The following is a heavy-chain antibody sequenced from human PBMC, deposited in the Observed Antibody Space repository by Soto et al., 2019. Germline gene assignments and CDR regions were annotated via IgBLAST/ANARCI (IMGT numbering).Heavy chain of an antibody. D-gene: IGHD2-8*01. Sequence: SVKVSCKASVYTFNSYYMHWVRQDPRQGLEWMGGIIPIFGRANYAQKFQGRVTITADESTSTAYMELSSLRSEDTAVYYCARVGMVYATSLYFDYWGQGTLVTVSS. J-gene: IGHJ4*02. CDR1: VYTFNSYY. CDR2: IIPIFGRA. CDR3: ARVGMVYATSLYFDY. V-gene: IGHV1-69*13.